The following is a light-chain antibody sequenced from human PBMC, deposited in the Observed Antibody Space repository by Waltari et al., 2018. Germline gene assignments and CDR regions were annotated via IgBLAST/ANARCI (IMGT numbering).Light chain of an antibody. V-gene: IGLV1-44*01. Sequence: QSVLTQPPSASGAPGQRVTISCSGSNFNIGSNVVNWYQQLPGAAPKLLIYSDYQRPSGVPDRFSGSKSGTSASLAISALQSEDEAEYYCSTWDDSLSGVVFGVGTKLTVL. J-gene: IGLJ3*02. CDR3: STWDDSLSGVV. CDR2: SDY. CDR1: NFNIGSNV.